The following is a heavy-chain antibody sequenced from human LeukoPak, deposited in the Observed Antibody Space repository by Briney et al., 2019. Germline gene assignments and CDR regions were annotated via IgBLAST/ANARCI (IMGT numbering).Heavy chain of an antibody. CDR1: GGTFSSYA. CDR3: ARDKVAAPGQPYFNYYMDD. D-gene: IGHD6-13*01. J-gene: IGHJ6*03. V-gene: IGHV1-69*05. CDR2: IIPMFGSA. Sequence: ASVKVSCKASGGTFSSYAISWVRQAPGQGLEWMGGIIPMFGSANYAQKFQGRVTITTDESTSTAYMELSSLRSDDTAVYYCARDKVAAPGQPYFNYYMDDWGKGTTVTVSS.